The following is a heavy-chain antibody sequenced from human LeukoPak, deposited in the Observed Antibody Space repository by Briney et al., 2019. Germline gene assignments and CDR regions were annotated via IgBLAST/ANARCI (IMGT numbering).Heavy chain of an antibody. D-gene: IGHD3-22*01. CDR3: ATANRFTRDSSGYYPDS. V-gene: IGHV1-24*01. CDR1: GYTLTELS. J-gene: IGHJ4*02. CDR2: FDPEDGEI. Sequence: ASGTVSCKVSGYTLTELSTHWVRQAPGKGLEWMGGFDPEDGEIVYAQNFQGRVTMTEDTSTDTAYMELSSLRSEDTAIYYCATANRFTRDSSGYYPDSWGQGTLVTV.